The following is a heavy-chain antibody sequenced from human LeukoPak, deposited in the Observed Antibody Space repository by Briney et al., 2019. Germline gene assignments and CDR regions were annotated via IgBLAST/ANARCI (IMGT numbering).Heavy chain of an antibody. CDR2: ISGSGDNT. J-gene: IGHJ4*02. Sequence: GGSLRLSCAASGFTFSSYAMSWVRQAPGKGLEWVSGISGSGDNTYYADSVKGRFTISRDNSKNTLYLQMNSLRAEDTAVYYCAKLKFYIGAPVVDYWGQGTLVTVSS. V-gene: IGHV3-23*01. D-gene: IGHD6-13*01. CDR1: GFTFSSYA. CDR3: AKLKFYIGAPVVDY.